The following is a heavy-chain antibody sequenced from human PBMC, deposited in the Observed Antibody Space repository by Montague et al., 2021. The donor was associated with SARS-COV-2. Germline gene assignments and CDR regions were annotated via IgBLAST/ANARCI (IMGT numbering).Heavy chain of an antibody. D-gene: IGHD2-15*01. V-gene: IGHV4-59*01. CDR1: GCSINSFY. CDR3: ARAGGGSSYNYYGLDV. J-gene: IGHJ6*02. Sequence: SETLSLTCSISGCSINSFYWNWIRQSPGKGLEWIGYVYYTGGTNYNPSLKSRATISVDTSKNQFSLTVGSVTAADTAVYYCARAGGGSSYNYYGLDVWGQGTTVTVSS. CDR2: VYYTGGT.